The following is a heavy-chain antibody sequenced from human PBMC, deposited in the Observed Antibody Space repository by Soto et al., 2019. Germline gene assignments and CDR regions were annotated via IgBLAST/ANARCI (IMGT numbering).Heavy chain of an antibody. CDR3: ARAKDY. Sequence: GGSLRLSCAASGFTFSSYAMHWVRQAPGKGLEWVAVISYDGSNKYYADSVKGRFTISRDNSKNTLYLQMNSLRAEDTAVYYCARAKDYWGQGTLVTVSS. CDR1: GFTFSSYA. CDR2: ISYDGSNK. V-gene: IGHV3-30-3*01. J-gene: IGHJ4*02.